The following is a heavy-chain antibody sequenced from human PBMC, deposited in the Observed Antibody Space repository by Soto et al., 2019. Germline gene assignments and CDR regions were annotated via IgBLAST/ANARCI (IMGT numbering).Heavy chain of an antibody. CDR2: IIPIFGTA. CDR3: ARAAGSGSGAFDI. CDR1: GGTFSSYA. J-gene: IGHJ3*02. D-gene: IGHD3-22*01. V-gene: IGHV1-69*13. Sequence: SVKVSCKASGGTFSSYAISWVRQAPGQGLEWMGGIIPIFGTANYAQKFQGRVTITADESTSTAYMELSSLRSEDTAVYYCARAAGSGSGAFDIWGQGTMVTVSS.